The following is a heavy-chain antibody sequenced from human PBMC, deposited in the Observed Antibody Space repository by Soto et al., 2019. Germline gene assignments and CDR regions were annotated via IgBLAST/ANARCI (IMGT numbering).Heavy chain of an antibody. CDR1: GGSISSGDYY. V-gene: IGHV4-30-4*01. D-gene: IGHD5-18*01. Sequence: SETLSLTCTVSGGSISSGDYYWSWIRQPPGKGLEWIGYIYYSGSTYYNPSLKSRVTISVDTSKNQFSLKLSSVTAADTAVYYCARSSTARSRWFDPWGQGTLVTVSS. CDR2: IYYSGST. J-gene: IGHJ5*02. CDR3: ARSSTARSRWFDP.